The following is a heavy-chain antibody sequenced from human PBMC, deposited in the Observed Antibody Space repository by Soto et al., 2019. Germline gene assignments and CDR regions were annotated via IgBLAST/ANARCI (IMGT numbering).Heavy chain of an antibody. CDR3: ARDLDTATYFDY. CDR2: IHYSGSS. V-gene: IGHV4-30-4*01. D-gene: IGHD5-18*01. J-gene: IGHJ4*01. Sequence: KPSETLSLTCTVSGGSISSGNYCWSWIRQPPGKGLEWIGFIHYSGSSYYNPSLKSRVTISVDTSKNQFSLKLDSVTAADTAVYYCARDLDTATYFDYWGHRTLVTVSS. CDR1: GGSISSGNYC.